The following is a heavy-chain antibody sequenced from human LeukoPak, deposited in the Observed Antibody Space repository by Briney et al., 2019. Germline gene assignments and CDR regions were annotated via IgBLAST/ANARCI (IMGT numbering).Heavy chain of an antibody. CDR3: ARHGGPIVEDIDY. V-gene: IGHV4-39*01. CDR2: IYYSGST. Sequence: SETLSLPCTGSGGPISIRSSYCGWIPQPPGKGLEWIGSIYYSGSTYYNPSLKSRVTISVDTSKNQFSLKLSSVTAADTAVYYCARHGGPIVEDIDYWGQGTLVTVSS. J-gene: IGHJ4*02. CDR1: GGPISIRSSY. D-gene: IGHD1-26*01.